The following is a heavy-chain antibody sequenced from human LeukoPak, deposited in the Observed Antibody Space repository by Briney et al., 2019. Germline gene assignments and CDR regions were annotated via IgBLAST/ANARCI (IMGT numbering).Heavy chain of an antibody. CDR2: IHHSGST. J-gene: IGHJ5*02. CDR3: ARDGGTHWPSDWFDP. CDR1: GYSISSNSY. D-gene: IGHD1-26*01. Sequence: SETLSLTCNVSGYSISSNSYWGWLRPPPGKGLEWIGTIHHSGSTYYNPSIKSRVTMSVDTSKNQLSLKVTSVTAADSAVYYCARDGGTHWPSDWFDPWGQGTLVTVSS. V-gene: IGHV4-38-2*02.